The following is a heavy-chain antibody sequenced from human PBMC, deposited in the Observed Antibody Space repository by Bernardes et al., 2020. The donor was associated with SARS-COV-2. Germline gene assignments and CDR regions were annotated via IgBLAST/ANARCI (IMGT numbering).Heavy chain of an antibody. D-gene: IGHD5-18*01. CDR1: GFAFTSYS. V-gene: IGHV3-21*01. J-gene: IGHJ4*01. CDR3: ARSFGYTFAFAYFDY. CDR2: ISSSGSYK. Sequence: GGYLRLSCAASGFAFTSYSLNWVRQAPGKGLEWISSISSSGSYKFYADSVKGRFAVSRDNAKNSQFLQMDGLGADDTAVYYCARSFGYTFAFAYFDYWGQGTQVTVSS.